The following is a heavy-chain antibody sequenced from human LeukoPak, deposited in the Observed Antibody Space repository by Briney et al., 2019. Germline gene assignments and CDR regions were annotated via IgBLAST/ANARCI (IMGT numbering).Heavy chain of an antibody. D-gene: IGHD3-3*01. J-gene: IGHJ3*02. V-gene: IGHV4-39*01. CDR1: GGSISSSSYY. CDR3: ARLYYDFWSGRTDSGHDAFDI. Sequence: SETLSLTCTVSGGSISSSSYYWGWIRQPPGKGLEWIGSIYYSGSTYYNPSLKSRVTISVDTSKNQFSLKLSSVTAADTAAYYCARLYYDFWSGRTDSGHDAFDIWGQGTMVTVSS. CDR2: IYYSGST.